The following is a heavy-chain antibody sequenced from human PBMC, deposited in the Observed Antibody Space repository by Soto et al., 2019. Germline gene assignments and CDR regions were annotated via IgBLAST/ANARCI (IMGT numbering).Heavy chain of an antibody. V-gene: IGHV1-3*01. Sequence: ASVKVSCKASGYTFTSYPTHWVRQAPGQRLEWMGWIDAGNGNTKYSQKFRGGVTFTTDTSASTAYMDLSSLRSEDTAVYYCARPGYTYGSPYYGIDVWGQGTTVTVSS. CDR1: GYTFTSYP. CDR2: IDAGNGNT. J-gene: IGHJ6*02. CDR3: ARPGYTYGSPYYGIDV. D-gene: IGHD5-18*01.